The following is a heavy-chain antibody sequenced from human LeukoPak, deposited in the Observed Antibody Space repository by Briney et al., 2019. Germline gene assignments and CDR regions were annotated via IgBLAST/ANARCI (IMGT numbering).Heavy chain of an antibody. CDR3: ARRSGVQPRYSSGWYYFDY. CDR2: IYYSGST. V-gene: IGHV4-39*01. J-gene: IGHJ4*02. CDR1: GGSISSSSYY. Sequence: SETLSLTCTVSGGSISSSSYYWGWIRQPPGKGLEWIGSIYYSGSTYYNPSLKSRVTISVDTSKNQFSLKLSSVTAADTAVYYCARRSGVQPRYSSGWYYFDYWGQGTLVTVSS. D-gene: IGHD6-19*01.